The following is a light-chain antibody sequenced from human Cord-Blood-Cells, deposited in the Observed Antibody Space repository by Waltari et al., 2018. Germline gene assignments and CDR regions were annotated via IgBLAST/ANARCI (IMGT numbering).Light chain of an antibody. CDR3: QQYNNWPPLT. Sequence: EIVMTQSPATLSVSPGERATLSCRASQSVSSNLAWYQKTPGQAPRLRIYGASTRATGIPARFSGSGSGTEFTLTISSLQSEDFAVYYCQQYNNWPPLTFGGGTKVEIK. J-gene: IGKJ4*02. CDR1: QSVSSN. V-gene: IGKV3-15*01. CDR2: GAS.